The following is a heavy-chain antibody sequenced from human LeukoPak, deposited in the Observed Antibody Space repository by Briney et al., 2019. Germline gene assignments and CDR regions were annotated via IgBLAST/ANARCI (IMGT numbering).Heavy chain of an antibody. V-gene: IGHV3-64*01. CDR2: ISSNGGST. D-gene: IGHD1-26*01. Sequence: PGGSLRLSCAASGFTFSSYAMRWVRQAPGKGLEYVSAISSNGGSTYYANSVKGRFTISRDNSKNTLYLQMGSLRAEDMAVYYCARVGVGAEFDYWGQGTLVTVSS. J-gene: IGHJ4*02. CDR1: GFTFSSYA. CDR3: ARVGVGAEFDY.